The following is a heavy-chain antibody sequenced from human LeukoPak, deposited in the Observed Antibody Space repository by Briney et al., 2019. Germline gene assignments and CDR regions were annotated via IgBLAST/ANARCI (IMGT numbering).Heavy chain of an antibody. J-gene: IGHJ5*02. CDR3: ARGNTWGPSNWFDP. D-gene: IGHD7-27*01. Sequence: PGGSLRLSCAASGFTFSSYAMHWVRQAPGKGLEYVSAISSNGGSTYYANSVKGRFTISRDNSKNTLYLQMGSLRAEDMAVYYCARGNTWGPSNWFDPWGQGTLVTVSS. CDR1: GFTFSSYA. V-gene: IGHV3-64*01. CDR2: ISSNGGST.